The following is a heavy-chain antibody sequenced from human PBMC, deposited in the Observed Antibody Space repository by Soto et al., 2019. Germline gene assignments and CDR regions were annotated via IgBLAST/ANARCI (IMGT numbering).Heavy chain of an antibody. D-gene: IGHD4-17*01. V-gene: IGHV3-7*01. CDR2: IKQVGSES. CDR1: GFTFSDYW. J-gene: IGHJ4*02. CDR3: AKEYDYGDYSYFEY. Sequence: GGSLRLSCAASGFTFSDYWMSWVRQAPRKGLEWVANIKQVGSESYYVDSVRGRFTISRDNAKTSLYLQMNGLRADNTAVYYCAKEYDYGDYSYFEYWGPGTLVTVSS.